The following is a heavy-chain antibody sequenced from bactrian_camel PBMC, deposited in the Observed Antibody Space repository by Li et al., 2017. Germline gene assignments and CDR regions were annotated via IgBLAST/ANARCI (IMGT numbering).Heavy chain of an antibody. D-gene: IGHD1*01. CDR2: VNGVGDLT. CDR3: VKPNPDARGGFDH. Sequence: DVQLVESGGGSVQAGGSLQLSCAASGFTFSTYDMSWVRQAPGKGPEWVGEVNGVGDLTYYADDSVKGRFTMSRDNAKNTVYLQMNSLKPEDTAVYYCVKPNPDARGGFDHWGQGTQVTVS. V-gene: IGHV3S40*01. J-gene: IGHJ4*01. CDR1: GFTFSTYD.